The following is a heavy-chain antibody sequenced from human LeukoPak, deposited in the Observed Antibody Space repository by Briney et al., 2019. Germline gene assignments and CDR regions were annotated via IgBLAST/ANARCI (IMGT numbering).Heavy chain of an antibody. V-gene: IGHV1-8*01. Sequence: GAAVKVSCKASGYTFTSYDINWVRQATGQGLEWMGWMNPNSGNTGYAQKFQGRVTMTRNTSISTAYMELSSLRSEDTAVYYCARVLGSGPISLFDYWGQGTLVTVSS. CDR2: MNPNSGNT. CDR3: ARVLGSGPISLFDY. CDR1: GYTFTSYD. D-gene: IGHD3-16*01. J-gene: IGHJ4*02.